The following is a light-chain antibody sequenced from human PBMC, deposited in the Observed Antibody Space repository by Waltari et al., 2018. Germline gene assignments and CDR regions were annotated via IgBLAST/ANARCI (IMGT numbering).Light chain of an antibody. CDR1: QTVRTTY. J-gene: IGKJ4*01. CDR2: GAS. CDR3: QQYDISPLT. V-gene: IGKV3-20*01. Sequence: EIVLTQSPGTLSLSPGERATLSCRASQTVRTTYLACYQQKPGQAPTLRIYGASSRATGIPDRFSGSGSGTDFSLTISSLEPEDFAVYYCQQYDISPLTFGGGTKVEIK.